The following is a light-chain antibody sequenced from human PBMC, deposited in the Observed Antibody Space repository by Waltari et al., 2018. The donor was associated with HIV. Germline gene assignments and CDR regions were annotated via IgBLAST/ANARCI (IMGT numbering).Light chain of an antibody. CDR3: LLSFNGVVV. J-gene: IGLJ2*01. Sequence: QAVVTQEPSLTVSPGGTVTLTCASSTGAVTSGNFPYWFQRMPGQAPKTLLYDTSNRHSWPPARFSGSLLGGKAALTLSGAQFEDEADYFCLLSFNGVVVFGGGTSLTVL. CDR2: DTS. V-gene: IGLV7-46*01. CDR1: TGAVTSGNF.